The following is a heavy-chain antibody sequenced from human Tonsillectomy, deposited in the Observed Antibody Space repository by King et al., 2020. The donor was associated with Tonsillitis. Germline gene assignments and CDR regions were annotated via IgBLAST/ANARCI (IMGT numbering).Heavy chain of an antibody. Sequence: QLVQSGGGLVKPGGSLRLSCAASGFTFSDYYMSWIRQAPGKGLEWVSYISSSSSYTEYADSVKGRFTISRDNAKNSLYLQMNSLSAEDTTVYYCARVVSGGESDVFDIWGQGTMVTVSS. CDR1: GFTFSDYY. CDR3: ARVVSGGESDVFDI. CDR2: ISSSSSYT. D-gene: IGHD2-21*01. V-gene: IGHV3-11*06. J-gene: IGHJ3*02.